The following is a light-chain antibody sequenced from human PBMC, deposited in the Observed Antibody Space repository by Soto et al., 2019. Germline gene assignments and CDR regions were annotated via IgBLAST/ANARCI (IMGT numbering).Light chain of an antibody. CDR3: QAWDNSLV. CDR2: QDS. J-gene: IGLJ2*01. CDR1: KLGDKY. Sequence: SYELTQPPSVSVSPGQTASITCSGDKLGDKYACWYQQKPGQSPVLVIYQDSKRPSGIPERFSGSNSGNTATLTISGTQAMDEADYYCQAWDNSLVFGGGTKLPS. V-gene: IGLV3-1*01.